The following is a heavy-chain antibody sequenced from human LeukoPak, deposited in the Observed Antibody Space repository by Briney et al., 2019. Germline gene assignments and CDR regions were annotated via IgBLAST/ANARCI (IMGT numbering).Heavy chain of an antibody. CDR1: GFTFGTYG. J-gene: IGHJ3*01. D-gene: IGHD1-26*01. CDR3: NRGYSGVSVYAFDV. Sequence: GGSLRLSCAASGFTFGTYGMHWVRQAPGKGLEWVAVIWYDGSDKYYADSVKGRFTISRDNSKNTLYLQMSSLKTEDTAVYYCNRGYSGVSVYAFDVWGQGTMVTVSS. CDR2: IWYDGSDK. V-gene: IGHV3-33*01.